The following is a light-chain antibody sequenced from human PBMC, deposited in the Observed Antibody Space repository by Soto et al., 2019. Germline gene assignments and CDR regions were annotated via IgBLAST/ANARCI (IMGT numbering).Light chain of an antibody. V-gene: IGLV2-23*02. CDR2: EVS. CDR1: TSDVGSYDL. CDR3: CSYAGGRSPYV. J-gene: IGLJ1*01. Sequence: QSVRNQPASVSGAPGQSITISCTGTTSDVGSYDLVPWYQQHPGKAPKIMIYEVSKRPSGDSNRFSGSKSGNTASLTISGLQAEDEADYYCCSYAGGRSPYVFGTGTKVTVL.